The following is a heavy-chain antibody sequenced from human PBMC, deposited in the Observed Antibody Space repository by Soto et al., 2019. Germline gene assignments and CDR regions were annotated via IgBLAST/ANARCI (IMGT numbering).Heavy chain of an antibody. CDR1: GFTFSSYG. CDR3: ARAFGVVHYYYYFLDV. CDR2: ISYDGSNK. V-gene: IGHV3-30*03. D-gene: IGHD3-3*01. Sequence: GGSLRLSCAASGFTFSSYGMHWVRQAPGKGLEWVAVISYDGSNKYYADSVKGRFTISRDNSKNTLYLQMNSLRAEDTAVYYCARAFGVVHYYYYFLDVWAKGTTVIVSS. J-gene: IGHJ6*03.